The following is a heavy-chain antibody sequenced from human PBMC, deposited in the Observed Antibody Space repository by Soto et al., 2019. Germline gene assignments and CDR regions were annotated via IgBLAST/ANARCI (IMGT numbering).Heavy chain of an antibody. D-gene: IGHD4-17*01. V-gene: IGHV3-33*01. CDR1: GFSFKSHG. CDR3: ARGPNYGDYVIDY. Sequence: QVQLVESGGGVVQPGRSLRLSCAASGFSFKSHGMHWVRQAPGKGLEWVALIRYDGSNKYHEDSVKGRFTISRDNSENTLYLQMNSLRAEDTAVYYCARGPNYGDYVIDYWGRGTLVTVSS. J-gene: IGHJ4*02. CDR2: IRYDGSNK.